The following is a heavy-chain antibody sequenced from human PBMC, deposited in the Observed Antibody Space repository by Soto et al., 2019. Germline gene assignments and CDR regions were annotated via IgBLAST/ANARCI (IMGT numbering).Heavy chain of an antibody. CDR1: GYSITSTNW. D-gene: IGHD3-10*01. CDR2: IYYSGKT. V-gene: IGHV4-28*01. Sequence: QVQLQESGPGLVKPSDTLSLTCAVSGYSITSTNWWGWIRQPPGKGLEWIGYIYYSGKTHYNPSVESRVTMSVDTSKSQVSLKLSAVTAVDTAVYYCTQKREGKNPFDSWGQGTLVTVSS. CDR3: TQKREGKNPFDS. J-gene: IGHJ4*02.